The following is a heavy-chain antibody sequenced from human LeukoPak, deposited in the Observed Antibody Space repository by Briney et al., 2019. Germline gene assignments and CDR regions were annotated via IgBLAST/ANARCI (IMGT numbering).Heavy chain of an antibody. CDR2: ISGSGGST. V-gene: IGHV3-23*01. CDR1: GFTFSSYA. CDR3: AKASEYYGSGSYPIGGFY. J-gene: IGHJ4*02. D-gene: IGHD3-10*01. Sequence: GGSLRLSCAASGFTFSSYAMTWVRQAPGKGMEWVSAISGSGGSTYYADSVKGRFTISRDNSKNTLYLQMNSLRAEDTAVYYCAKASEYYGSGSYPIGGFYWGQGTLVTVSS.